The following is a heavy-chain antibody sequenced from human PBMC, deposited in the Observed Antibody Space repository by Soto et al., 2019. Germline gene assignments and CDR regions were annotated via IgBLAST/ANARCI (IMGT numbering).Heavy chain of an antibody. Sequence: QVQLVESGGGLVKPGGSLRLSCAASGFTFSDYYMSWIRQAPGKGLEWVSYISSSSSYTNYADSVKGRFTISRDNAKNSLYLQMNSLRAEDTAVYYCARVGYHVAAAGPTGYWGQGTLSPSPQ. D-gene: IGHD6-13*01. J-gene: IGHJ4*02. CDR1: GFTFSDYY. CDR3: ARVGYHVAAAGPTGY. CDR2: ISSSSSYT. V-gene: IGHV3-11*06.